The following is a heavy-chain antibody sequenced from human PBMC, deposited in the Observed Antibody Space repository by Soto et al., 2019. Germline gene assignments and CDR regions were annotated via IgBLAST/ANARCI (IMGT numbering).Heavy chain of an antibody. D-gene: IGHD3-9*01. Sequence: GGSLRLSCAASGFSVTDHYVTWVRQAPGKGLEWVSVLYTGGSAYYGDSVKGRFTISRDSSTNTLYLQMNSLKVGDTAFYFCARSFNDWTTYFDYWSEGTLVTVSS. CDR3: ARSFNDWTTYFDY. CDR1: GFSVTDHY. V-gene: IGHV3-53*01. J-gene: IGHJ4*02. CDR2: LYTGGSA.